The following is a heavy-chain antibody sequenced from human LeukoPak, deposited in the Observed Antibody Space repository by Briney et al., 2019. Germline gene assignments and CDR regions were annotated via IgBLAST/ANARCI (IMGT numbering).Heavy chain of an antibody. CDR3: ARDSAPFSGLSVAGYFDF. CDR1: GGSISGFF. V-gene: IGHV4-59*01. D-gene: IGHD6-19*01. J-gene: IGHJ4*02. Sequence: SETLSLTCSVSGGSISGFFWSWIRQSPGKGLEWLGFINNGGTTNYNPSLENRITISVDTSKNQFSLRLSSVAAADTAVYYCARDSAPFSGLSVAGYFDFWGQGTLVTVSS. CDR2: INNGGTT.